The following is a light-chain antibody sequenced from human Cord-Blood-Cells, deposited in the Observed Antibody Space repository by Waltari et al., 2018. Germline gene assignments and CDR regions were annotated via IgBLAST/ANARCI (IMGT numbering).Light chain of an antibody. CDR2: DAS. V-gene: IGKV3-11*01. CDR3: QQQSNWPWT. J-gene: IGKJ1*01. Sequence: EIVLTQSPATLSLSPGARATLSCRASQSVSSYLAWYQQKPCHAPSLLIYDASNRATGIPARFSGSGSGTDFTLTISSLEPEDFAVYYCQQQSNWPWTFGQGTKVEIK. CDR1: QSVSSY.